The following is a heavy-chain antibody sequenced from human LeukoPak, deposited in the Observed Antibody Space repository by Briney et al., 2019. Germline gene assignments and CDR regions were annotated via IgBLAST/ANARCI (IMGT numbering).Heavy chain of an antibody. Sequence: GESLKISCKGSGCSFTSYWIGWVREMPGKGLEWMGISYPGDSDTRYSPSFQGQVTISADKSISTAYLQWSSLKASDTAMYYCAIRPAAIRYFDYWGQGTLVTVSS. CDR2: SYPGDSDT. J-gene: IGHJ4*02. D-gene: IGHD2-2*01. CDR3: AIRPAAIRYFDY. V-gene: IGHV5-51*01. CDR1: GCSFTSYW.